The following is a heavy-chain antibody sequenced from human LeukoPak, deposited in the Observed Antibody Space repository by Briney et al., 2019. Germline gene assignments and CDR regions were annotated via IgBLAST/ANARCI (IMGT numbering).Heavy chain of an antibody. J-gene: IGHJ4*02. D-gene: IGHD5-18*01. Sequence: GGSLRLSCAASGFTFSSYSMNWVRQAPGKGLEWVSSISISSSYIYYADSVKGRFTISRDNAKNSLYLQMNSLRAEDTAVYYCAQTVDTAMGYYFDYWGQGTLVTVSS. CDR3: AQTVDTAMGYYFDY. CDR1: GFTFSSYS. CDR2: ISISSSYI. V-gene: IGHV3-21*01.